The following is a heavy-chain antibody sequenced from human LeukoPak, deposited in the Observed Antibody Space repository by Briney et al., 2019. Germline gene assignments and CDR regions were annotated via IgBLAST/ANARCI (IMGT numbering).Heavy chain of an antibody. J-gene: IGHJ4*02. V-gene: IGHV4-59*01. Sequence: SETLSLTCTVSGGSISSYYWSWIRQPPGKGLEWIGYIYYSGSTNYNPSLKSRVTISVDTSKNQFSLKLSSVTAADTAVYYCARSIYDSSGYYNYPPGFDYWGQGTLVTVSS. CDR2: IYYSGST. CDR1: GGSISSYY. CDR3: ARSIYDSSGYYNYPPGFDY. D-gene: IGHD3-22*01.